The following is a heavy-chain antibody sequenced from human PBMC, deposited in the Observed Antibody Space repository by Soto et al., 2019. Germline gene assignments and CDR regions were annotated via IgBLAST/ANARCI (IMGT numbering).Heavy chain of an antibody. CDR1: GFTFSNAW. CDR2: IKSKTDGGTT. J-gene: IGHJ4*02. CDR3: TTDIVVVPAAIPGSVSVDY. Sequence: KAGGSLRLSCAASGFTFSNAWMSWVRQAPGKGLEWVGRIKSKTDGGTTDYAAPVKGRFTISRDDSKNTLYLQMNSLKTEDTAVYYCTTDIVVVPAAIPGSVSVDYWGQGTLVTVSS. D-gene: IGHD2-2*02. V-gene: IGHV3-15*01.